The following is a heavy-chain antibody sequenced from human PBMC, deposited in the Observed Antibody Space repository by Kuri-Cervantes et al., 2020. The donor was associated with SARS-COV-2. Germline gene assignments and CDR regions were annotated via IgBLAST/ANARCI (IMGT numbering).Heavy chain of an antibody. CDR2: INPNSGGT. Sequence: ASVKVSCKASGYTFTGYYMHWVRQAPGQGLEWMGWINPNSGGTNYAQKFQGRVTMTRDTSISTAYMELSRLRSDDTAVYYCAGDGYCSSTSCPYYGMDVWGQGTTVTVSS. J-gene: IGHJ6*02. CDR1: GYTFTGYY. CDR3: AGDGYCSSTSCPYYGMDV. D-gene: IGHD2-2*01. V-gene: IGHV1-2*02.